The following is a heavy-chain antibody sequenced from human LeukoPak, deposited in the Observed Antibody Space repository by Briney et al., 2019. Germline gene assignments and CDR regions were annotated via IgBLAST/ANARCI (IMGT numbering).Heavy chain of an antibody. CDR3: ARAQYYGSGSDY. CDR2: ISSSGSTI. Sequence: SLRLSCAASGFTFSSYEMNWVRQAPGKGLEWVSYISSSGSTIYYADSVKGRFTISRDNAKNSLYLQMNSLRAEDTAVYYCARAQYYGSGSDYWGQGTLVTVSS. V-gene: IGHV3-48*03. CDR1: GFTFSSYE. J-gene: IGHJ4*02. D-gene: IGHD3-10*01.